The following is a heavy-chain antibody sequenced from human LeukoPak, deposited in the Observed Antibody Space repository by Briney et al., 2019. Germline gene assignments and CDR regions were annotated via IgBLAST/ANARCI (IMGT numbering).Heavy chain of an antibody. D-gene: IGHD3-22*01. CDR1: GGSISSYY. Sequence: SETLSLTCTVSGGSISSYYWSWIRQPPGKGLEWIGYIYYSGSTNYNPSLKSRVTISVDTSKNQFSLKLSSVTAADTAVYYCARDLLTVYDSSGRSNWFDPWGQGTLVTVSS. CDR3: ARDLLTVYDSSGRSNWFDP. V-gene: IGHV4-59*01. CDR2: IYYSGST. J-gene: IGHJ5*02.